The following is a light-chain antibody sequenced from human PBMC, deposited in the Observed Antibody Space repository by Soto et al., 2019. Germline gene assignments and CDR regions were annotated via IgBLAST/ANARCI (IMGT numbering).Light chain of an antibody. CDR1: QTVKNNY. V-gene: IGKV3-20*01. CDR2: GAF. Sequence: EVVLTQSPGTLSLSPGERVTLYCRPSQTVKNNYLAWYQQKPGRAPRLLIFGAFNRATGIQDRFSGSVSGTDFTLTISRLEPEDFAMYYCQQYDTSPLTFGGGTKVDI. J-gene: IGKJ4*01. CDR3: QQYDTSPLT.